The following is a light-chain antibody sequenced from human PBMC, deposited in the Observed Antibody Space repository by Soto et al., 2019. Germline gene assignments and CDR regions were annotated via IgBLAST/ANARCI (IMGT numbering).Light chain of an antibody. J-gene: IGKJ1*01. V-gene: IGKV3-20*01. CDR3: HQYDTSRT. CDR2: GAS. Sequence: EIVLTQSPGALSLSRGERATLCCRASQSVTSNYLSWYQQKSGQAPRLLIYGASSRATGIPDRFSGSGSGTDFTLTISRLEPEDFAVYYCHQYDTSRTFGQGTKVDIK. CDR1: QSVTSNY.